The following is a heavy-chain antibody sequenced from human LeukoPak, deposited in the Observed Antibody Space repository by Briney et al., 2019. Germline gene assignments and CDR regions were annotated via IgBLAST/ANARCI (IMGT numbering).Heavy chain of an antibody. CDR1: GFTFSSYA. CDR2: ISGSGGST. D-gene: IGHD6-19*01. V-gene: IGHV3-23*01. CDR3: AKDPMQWLKFQNWFDP. Sequence: GGSLRLSCAASGFTFSSYAMSWVRQAPGKGLEWVSAISGSGGSTYYAGSVKGRFTISRDNSKNTLYLQMNSLRAEDTAVYYCAKDPMQWLKFQNWFDPWGQGTLVTVSS. J-gene: IGHJ5*02.